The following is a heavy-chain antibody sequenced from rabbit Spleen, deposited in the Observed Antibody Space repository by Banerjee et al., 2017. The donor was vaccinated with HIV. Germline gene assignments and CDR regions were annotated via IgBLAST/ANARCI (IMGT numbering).Heavy chain of an antibody. Sequence: QQLVESGGGLVKPGASLTVTCTASGFDFSRGYDMCWVRQAPGKGLEWIGCIYTGNVKTYYATWAKGRFTISKTSSTTVTLQMTSLTAADTATYFCTRQSDLWGPGTLVTVS. V-gene: IGHV1S40*01. J-gene: IGHJ4*01. CDR2: IYTGNVKT. CDR1: GFDFSRGYD. D-gene: IGHD3-3*01. CDR3: TRQSDL.